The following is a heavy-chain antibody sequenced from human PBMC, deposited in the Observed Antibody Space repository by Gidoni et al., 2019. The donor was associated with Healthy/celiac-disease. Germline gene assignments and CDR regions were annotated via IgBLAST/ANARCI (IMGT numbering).Heavy chain of an antibody. Sequence: QVQLVESGGGVVQPGRSLRLSCAESGFTFSSYGMPWVRQAPGKGLEWVAVIWYDGSNKYYADSVKGRFTISRDNSKNTLYLQMNSLRAEDTAVYYCARDAYSSGWPNWFDPWGQGTLVTVSS. D-gene: IGHD6-19*01. V-gene: IGHV3-33*01. CDR2: IWYDGSNK. CDR3: ARDAYSSGWPNWFDP. J-gene: IGHJ5*02. CDR1: GFTFSSYG.